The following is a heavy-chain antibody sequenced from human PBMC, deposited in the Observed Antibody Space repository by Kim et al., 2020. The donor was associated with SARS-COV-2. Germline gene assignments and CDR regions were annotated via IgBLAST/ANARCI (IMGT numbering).Heavy chain of an antibody. CDR2: IKSKTDGGTT. CDR1: GFIFSNAW. D-gene: IGHD2-15*01. CDR3: TTYCSGGSCYFTFDY. J-gene: IGHJ4*02. Sequence: GGSLRLSCAASGFIFSNAWMSWVRQAPGKGLEWVGRIKSKTDGGTTDYAAPVKGRFTISRDDSKNTLYLQMNSLKTEDTAVYYCTTYCSGGSCYFTFDYWGQGTLVTVSS. V-gene: IGHV3-15*01.